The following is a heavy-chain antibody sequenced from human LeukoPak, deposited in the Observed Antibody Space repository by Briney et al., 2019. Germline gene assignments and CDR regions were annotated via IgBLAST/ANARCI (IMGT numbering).Heavy chain of an antibody. J-gene: IGHJ4*02. CDR2: IIHTGRT. Sequence: SETLSLTCGVYGRSFSGYYWTWIRQSPGMGLEWIGEIIHTGRTNYNPSLTSRVSISVDTSKNQFSLELSSVTAADTAVYYCARGIPVTVYAAFDYWGQGTLVTVSS. D-gene: IGHD2/OR15-2a*01. CDR1: GRSFSGYY. V-gene: IGHV4-34*01. CDR3: ARGIPVTVYAAFDY.